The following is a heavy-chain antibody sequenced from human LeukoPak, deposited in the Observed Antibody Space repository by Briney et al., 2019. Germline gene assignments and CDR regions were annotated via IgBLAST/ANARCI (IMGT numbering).Heavy chain of an antibody. CDR3: ARDWYTNTWYYFDY. V-gene: IGHV4-4*07. D-gene: IGHD6-13*01. Sequence: SETLSLTCTVSGGSISSHYWSWIRQPAGKGLEWIGRFYASGSTNYNPSLKSRVTMSVDTSKNQFSLKLSSVTAADTAVYYCARDWYTNTWYYFDYWGQGTLVTVSS. J-gene: IGHJ4*02. CDR1: GGSISSHY. CDR2: FYASGST.